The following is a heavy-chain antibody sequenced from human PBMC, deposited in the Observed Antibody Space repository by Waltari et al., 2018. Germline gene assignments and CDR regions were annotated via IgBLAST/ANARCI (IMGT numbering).Heavy chain of an antibody. CDR1: GFTVIRYA. Sequence: EVQLLESGGGLVRPGGSLRLPCAASGFTVIRYALTWFLQAPGKGLEWVSSISGPALTTFYADSVKGRFSVSRDNSKNTLYLQINGLRADDTAVYYCAKAGGIAAAEFQFDFWGRGTLVTVSS. J-gene: IGHJ4*02. D-gene: IGHD6-13*01. CDR3: AKAGGIAAAEFQFDF. V-gene: IGHV3-23*01. CDR2: ISGPALTT.